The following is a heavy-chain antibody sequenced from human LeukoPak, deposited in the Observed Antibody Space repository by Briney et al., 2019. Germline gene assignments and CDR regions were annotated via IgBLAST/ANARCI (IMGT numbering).Heavy chain of an antibody. Sequence: GGSLRLSCAASGFTFSSYSMNWVRQAPGKGLEWVSSISSSSSYIYYADSVKGRFTISRDNAKNSLYLQMNSLRAEDTAVYYCARDHDYGDYLGFDYWGQGTLDTVSS. V-gene: IGHV3-21*01. D-gene: IGHD4-17*01. J-gene: IGHJ4*02. CDR2: ISSSSSYI. CDR1: GFTFSSYS. CDR3: ARDHDYGDYLGFDY.